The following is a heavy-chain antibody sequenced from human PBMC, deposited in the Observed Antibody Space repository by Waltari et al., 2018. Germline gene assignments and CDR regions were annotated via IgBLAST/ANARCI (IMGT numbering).Heavy chain of an antibody. V-gene: IGHV1-3*01. CDR1: GYTFTSYA. CDR3: AREGASFDY. CDR2: INAGKGNT. D-gene: IGHD3-16*01. J-gene: IGHJ4*02. Sequence: QVQLVQSGAEVKKPGASVKVSCKASGYTFTSYAMHWVRQAPGQRLEWMGWINAGKGNTKYSQKFQGRVTITRDTSASTAYMELSSLRSEDTAVYYCAREGASFDYWGQGTLVTVSS.